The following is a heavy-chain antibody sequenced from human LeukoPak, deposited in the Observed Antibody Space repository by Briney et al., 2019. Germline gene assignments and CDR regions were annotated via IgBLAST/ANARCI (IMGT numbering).Heavy chain of an antibody. CDR3: AKDFARTNSELPFDY. D-gene: IGHD1-26*01. CDR1: GFTFSSYG. V-gene: IGHV3-30*02. J-gene: IGHJ4*02. CDR2: IRYDGSNK. Sequence: PGGSLRLSCAASGFTFSSYGMHWVRQAPGKGLEWVAFIRYDGSNKYYADSVKGRFTISRDNSKNTLYLQMNSLRAEDTAVYYCAKDFARTNSELPFDYWGQGTLVTVSS.